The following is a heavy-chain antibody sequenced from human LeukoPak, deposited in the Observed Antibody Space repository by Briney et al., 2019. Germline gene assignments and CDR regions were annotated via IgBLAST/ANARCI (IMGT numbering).Heavy chain of an antibody. CDR2: INEDGSSR. CDR1: GYTFSTYW. J-gene: IGHJ4*02. V-gene: IGHV3-74*01. D-gene: IGHD3-10*01. Sequence: GGSLRLSCAASGYTFSTYWMHWVRQGPGKGLVWVSRINEDGSSRSYADSVRGRFTISRDNAKNTLYLQMNSLRAEDTAVYYCTRYTFGARASWGQGTLVTVSS. CDR3: TRYTFGARAS.